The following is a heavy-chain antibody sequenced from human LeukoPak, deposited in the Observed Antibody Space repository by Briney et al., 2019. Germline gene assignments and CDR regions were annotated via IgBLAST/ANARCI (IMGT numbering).Heavy chain of an antibody. V-gene: IGHV1-2*02. D-gene: IGHD3-9*01. CDR2: INPNSGGT. CDR3: ARDMAYYDILTGYGEPYYFDY. J-gene: IGHJ4*02. Sequence: ASVKVSCTASGYTFTGHYMHWVRQAPGQGLEWMGWINPNSGGTNYAQKFQGRVTMTRDTSISTAYMELSRLRSDDTAVYYCARDMAYYDILTGYGEPYYFDYWGQGTLVTVSS. CDR1: GYTFTGHY.